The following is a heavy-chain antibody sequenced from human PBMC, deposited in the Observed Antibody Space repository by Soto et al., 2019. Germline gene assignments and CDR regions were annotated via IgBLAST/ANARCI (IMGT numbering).Heavy chain of an antibody. CDR2: IIPIFGTA. CDR3: ARGRRGSGSYTLPLGY. J-gene: IGHJ4*02. CDR1: GGTFSSYA. D-gene: IGHD3-10*01. V-gene: IGHV1-69*06. Sequence: QVQLVQSGAEVKKPGSSVKVSCKASGGTFSSYAISWVRQAPGQGLEWMGGIIPIFGTANYAQKVQGRVTIRADKSTSTAYMGLSSLRSEDTAVYYCARGRRGSGSYTLPLGYWGQGTLVTVTS.